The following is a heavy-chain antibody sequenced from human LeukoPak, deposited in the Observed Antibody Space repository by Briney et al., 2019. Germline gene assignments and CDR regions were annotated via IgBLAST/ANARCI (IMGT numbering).Heavy chain of an antibody. D-gene: IGHD3-22*01. V-gene: IGHV3-21*01. J-gene: IGHJ4*02. CDR1: GFTFSSYS. CDR2: ITSSSSYI. CDR3: AREVWRDYYDSSGDFDY. Sequence: GGSLRLSCAASGFTFSSYSMNWVRQAPGKWLEWVSSITSSSSYIYYADSVKGRFTISRDNAKNSLYLQMSSLRAEDTAVYYCAREVWRDYYDSSGDFDYWGQGTLVTVSS.